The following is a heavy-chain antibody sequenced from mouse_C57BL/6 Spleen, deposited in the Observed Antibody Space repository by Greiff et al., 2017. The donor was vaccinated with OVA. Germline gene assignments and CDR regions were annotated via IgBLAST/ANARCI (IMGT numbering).Heavy chain of an antibody. J-gene: IGHJ2*01. CDR1: GYAFSSSW. Sequence: QVQLQQSGPELVKPGASVKISCKASGYAFSSSWMNWVKQRPGKGLEWIGRIYPGDGDTNYNGKFKGKATLTADKSSSTAYMQLSSLTSEDSAVYCCARVGYDYDEVDYWGQGTTLTVSS. V-gene: IGHV1-82*01. CDR3: ARVGYDYDEVDY. CDR2: IYPGDGDT. D-gene: IGHD2-4*01.